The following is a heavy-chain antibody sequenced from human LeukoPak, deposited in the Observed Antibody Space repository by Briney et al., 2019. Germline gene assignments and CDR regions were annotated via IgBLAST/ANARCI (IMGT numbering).Heavy chain of an antibody. Sequence: PGGSLRLSCAASGFTFSSYGMHWVRQAPGKGLEWVAVISYDGSNKYYADSVKGRFTISRDNSKNTLYLQMNSLRAEDTAVYYCAKAPTPIAAATADYWGQGTLVTVSS. CDR2: ISYDGSNK. V-gene: IGHV3-30*18. D-gene: IGHD6-13*01. CDR1: GFTFSSYG. CDR3: AKAPTPIAAATADY. J-gene: IGHJ4*02.